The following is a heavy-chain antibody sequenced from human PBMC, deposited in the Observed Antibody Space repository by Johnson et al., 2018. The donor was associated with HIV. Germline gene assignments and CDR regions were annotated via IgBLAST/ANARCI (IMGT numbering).Heavy chain of an antibody. Sequence: VQLVESGGGLVQPGGSLRLSCAASGFTFSSYDMHWVRQATGKGLEWVSAIGTAGDTYYPGSVKGRFTISRENAKNSLYLQMNSLRAGDTAVYYCAKVDRRGGAFDIWGQGTMVTVS. V-gene: IGHV3-13*01. CDR2: IGTAGDT. J-gene: IGHJ3*02. D-gene: IGHD3-10*01. CDR3: AKVDRRGGAFDI. CDR1: GFTFSSYD.